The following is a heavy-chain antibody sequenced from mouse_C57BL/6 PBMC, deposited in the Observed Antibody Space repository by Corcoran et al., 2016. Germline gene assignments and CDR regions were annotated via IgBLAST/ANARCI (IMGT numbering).Heavy chain of an antibody. CDR1: GYTFTDYY. D-gene: IGHD1-1*01. J-gene: IGHJ2*01. CDR2: INPNNGGT. V-gene: IGHV1-26*01. Sequence: EVQLQQSGPELVKPGASVKISCKASGYTFTDYYMNWVKQSHGKSLEWIGDINPNNGGTSYNQKFKGKATLTVDKSSSTAYMELRSLTSEDSAVYYCAGYVPSSVYFDYWGQGTTLTVSS. CDR3: AGYVPSSVYFDY.